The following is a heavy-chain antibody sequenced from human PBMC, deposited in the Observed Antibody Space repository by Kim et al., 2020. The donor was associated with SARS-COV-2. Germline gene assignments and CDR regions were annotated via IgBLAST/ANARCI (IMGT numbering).Heavy chain of an antibody. CDR1: GFTFSNAW. CDR2: IKSKTDGGTT. Sequence: GGSLRLSCAASGFTFSNAWMSWVRQAPGKGLEWVGRIKSKTDGGTTDYAAPVKGRFTISRDDSKNTLYLQMNSLKTEDTAVYYCTTGTEVVVAQYLEYYFDYWGQGTLVTVSS. CDR3: TTGTEVVVAQYLEYYFDY. J-gene: IGHJ4*02. D-gene: IGHD3-22*01. V-gene: IGHV3-15*01.